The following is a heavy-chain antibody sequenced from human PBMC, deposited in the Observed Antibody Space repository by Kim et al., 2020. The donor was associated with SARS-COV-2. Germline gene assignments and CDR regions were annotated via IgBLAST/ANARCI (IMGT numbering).Heavy chain of an antibody. J-gene: IGHJ4*02. CDR3: VRAPSN. Sequence: GGSLRLSCEASGFRFSDYYMSWIRQAPGKGLEWVACIKGDGSAMKSADSVNGRFSISRDNANKTLSLQMNRLTPEDTAVYYCVRAPSNWGQGTLVTVSS. D-gene: IGHD6-6*01. V-gene: IGHV3-11*01. CDR2: IKGDGSAM. CDR1: GFRFSDYY.